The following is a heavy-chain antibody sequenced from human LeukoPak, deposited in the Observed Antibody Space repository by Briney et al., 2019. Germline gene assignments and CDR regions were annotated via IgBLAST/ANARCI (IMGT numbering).Heavy chain of an antibody. CDR2: ISGSSTYI. CDR3: TTDPVYWDNSGWTWHGY. V-gene: IGHV3-11*05. D-gene: IGHD6-19*01. Sequence: GGSLRLSCAASGFTVSDYYMGWIRQAPGKGLEWVSYISGSSTYINYADSVRGRFTISRDNAKNSLYLQMNSLKTEDTAVYYCTTDPVYWDNSGWTWHGYWGQGTLVTVSS. CDR1: GFTVSDYY. J-gene: IGHJ4*02.